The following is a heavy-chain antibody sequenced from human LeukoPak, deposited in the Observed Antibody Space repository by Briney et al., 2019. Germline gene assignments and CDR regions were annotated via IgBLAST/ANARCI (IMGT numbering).Heavy chain of an antibody. V-gene: IGHV4-59*01. CDR3: ARVCGGDCYPLGFDP. J-gene: IGHJ5*02. D-gene: IGHD2-21*02. CDR1: GGSMSSYY. CDR2: IFYSGST. Sequence: SETLSLTCTVSGGSMSSYYWSWIRQPPGKGLEWIGYIFYSGSTNYNPSLKSLVTISVDTSKNKFSQKVRSVTAADTAVYYCARVCGGDCYPLGFDPWGQETLVTVSS.